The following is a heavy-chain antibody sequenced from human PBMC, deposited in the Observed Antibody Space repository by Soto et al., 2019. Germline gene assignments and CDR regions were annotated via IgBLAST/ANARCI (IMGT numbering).Heavy chain of an antibody. CDR3: ARGDGCSGGSCYNFDY. V-gene: IGHV1-18*01. CDR2: ISAYNGNT. Sequence: SAKVYFKASCYTFTSYGISWVRQAPGQGLEWMGWISAYNGNTNYAQNLQGRVTMTTDTSTSTAYMELRSLRSDDTAVYYCARGDGCSGGSCYNFDYWGQGTLVTVSS. D-gene: IGHD2-15*01. CDR1: CYTFTSYG. J-gene: IGHJ4*02.